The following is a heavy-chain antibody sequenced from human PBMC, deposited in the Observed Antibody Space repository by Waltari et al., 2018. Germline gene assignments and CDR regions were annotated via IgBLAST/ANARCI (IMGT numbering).Heavy chain of an antibody. D-gene: IGHD3-10*01. V-gene: IGHV3-30-3*01. CDR3: ARDTAVFIISGYFDV. CDR2: ISYDGSNE. CDR1: GFTLTKYA. J-gene: IGHJ4*02. Sequence: QAQLVESGGGVVQPGGSLRLSCAASGFTLTKYAMHWVRQAPGKGLEWLAMISYDGSNELHTDSVKGRFTISRDNSKNTLYLQMDTLTTEDMAVYYCARDTAVFIISGYFDVWGQGILVTVSA.